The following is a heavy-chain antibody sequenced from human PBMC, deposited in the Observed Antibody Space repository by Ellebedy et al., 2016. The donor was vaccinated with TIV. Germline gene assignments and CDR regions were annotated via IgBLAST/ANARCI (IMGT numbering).Heavy chain of an antibody. CDR1: GFTFSGYW. V-gene: IGHV3-74*01. CDR3: AREHRTMGSSHDAFDI. D-gene: IGHD1-26*01. J-gene: IGHJ3*02. Sequence: GESLKISCAASGFTFSGYWMHWVRQPPGKGLVWVARIATDGSSTTYADSVKGRFSISRDNSKNTLYVQMNSLRAEDTAMYYCAREHRTMGSSHDAFDIWGQGTMVTVSS. CDR2: IATDGSST.